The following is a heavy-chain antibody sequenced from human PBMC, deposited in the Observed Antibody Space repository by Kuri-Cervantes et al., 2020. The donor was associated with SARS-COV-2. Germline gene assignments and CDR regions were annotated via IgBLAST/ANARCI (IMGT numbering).Heavy chain of an antibody. CDR3: AKTGAYCGGDCYSGWFDP. CDR2: ISGTGGNT. D-gene: IGHD2-21*02. Sequence: GESLKISCAASGFSFDNYAMNWVRQAPGKGLEWVSVISGTGGNTYFADSMKGRFTISRDNSKNTLYLQMSSLRADDTAVYYCAKTGAYCGGDCYSGWFDPWGQGTLVTVSS. CDR1: GFSFDNYA. V-gene: IGHV3-23*01. J-gene: IGHJ5*02.